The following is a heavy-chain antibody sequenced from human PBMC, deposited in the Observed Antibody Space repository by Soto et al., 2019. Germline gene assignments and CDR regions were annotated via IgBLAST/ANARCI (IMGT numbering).Heavy chain of an antibody. CDR2: IVVGSGNT. D-gene: IGHD1-7*01. J-gene: IGHJ6*02. CDR1: GFTFTSSA. Sequence: ASVKVSCKASGFTFTSSAVQWVRQARGQRLEWIGWIVVGSGNTNYAQKFQERVTITRDMSTSTAYMELSSLRSEDTAVYYCAADPPGTTSYYYYGMDVWSQGTTVTVSS. V-gene: IGHV1-58*01. CDR3: AADPPGTTSYYYYGMDV.